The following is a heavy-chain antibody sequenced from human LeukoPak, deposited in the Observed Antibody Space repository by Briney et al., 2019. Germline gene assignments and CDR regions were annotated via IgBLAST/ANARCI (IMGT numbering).Heavy chain of an antibody. Sequence: PGGSLRLSCAASGFTFSSYSMNWVRQAPGKGLEWVSYISSSSSTIYYADSVKGRFTISRDNAKNSLYLQMNSLRAEDTAVYYCARELDAMIVVVTHYYYYMDVWGKGTTVTISS. J-gene: IGHJ6*03. CDR2: ISSSSSTI. D-gene: IGHD3-22*01. CDR1: GFTFSSYS. V-gene: IGHV3-48*01. CDR3: ARELDAMIVVVTHYYYYMDV.